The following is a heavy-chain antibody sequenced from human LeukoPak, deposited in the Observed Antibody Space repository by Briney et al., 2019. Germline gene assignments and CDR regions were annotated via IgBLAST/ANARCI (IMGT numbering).Heavy chain of an antibody. CDR3: ARGRGSAAEYFQH. CDR2: IRYDGSNK. CDR1: GFTFSSHG. Sequence: GGSLRLSCAASGFTFSSHGMHWVRQAPGKGLEWVAVIRYDGSNKYYADSVKGRFTISRDNSKNTLYLQMNSLRAEDTAVYYCARGRGSAAEYFQHWGQGTPVTVSS. V-gene: IGHV3-33*01. D-gene: IGHD3-10*01. J-gene: IGHJ1*01.